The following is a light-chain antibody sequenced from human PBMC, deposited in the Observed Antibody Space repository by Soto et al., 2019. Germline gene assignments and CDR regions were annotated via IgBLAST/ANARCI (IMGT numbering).Light chain of an antibody. CDR2: GGS. Sequence: DIVLTQSPGTLSLSPVERATLSCRASQSVSSNHLAWYQQKPGQAPRLLIYGGSTRATGIPVRFSGSGSETEFTLTITRLEPEDFAMYYCQQYSSSRTFGQGTKVDIK. CDR3: QQYSSSRT. CDR1: QSVSSNH. V-gene: IGKV3-20*01. J-gene: IGKJ1*01.